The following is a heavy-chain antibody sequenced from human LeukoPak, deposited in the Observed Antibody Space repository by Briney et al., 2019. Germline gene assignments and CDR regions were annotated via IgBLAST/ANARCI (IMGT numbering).Heavy chain of an antibody. Sequence: GGSLRLSCAASGFTFSNYAMSWVRQAPGKGLEWVSAISGSGGSTYYADSVKGRFTISRDNSKNTLYLQMNSLRAEDTAVYYCAKNSGSYDLHYWGQGTLATVSS. CDR1: GFTFSNYA. V-gene: IGHV3-23*01. CDR3: AKNSGSYDLHY. CDR2: ISGSGGST. J-gene: IGHJ4*02. D-gene: IGHD1-26*01.